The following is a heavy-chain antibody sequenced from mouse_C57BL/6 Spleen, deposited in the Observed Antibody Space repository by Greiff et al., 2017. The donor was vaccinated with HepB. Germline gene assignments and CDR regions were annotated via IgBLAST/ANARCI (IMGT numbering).Heavy chain of an antibody. Sequence: EVQLVESGGGLVQPKGSLKLSCAASGFTFNTYAMHWVRQAPGKGLEWVARIRSKSSNYATYYADSVKDRFTISRDDSQSMLYLQMNNLKTEDTAMYYCVRDQDYGNYVPAWFAYWGQGTLVTVSA. CDR2: IRSKSSNYAT. CDR1: GFTFNTYA. J-gene: IGHJ3*01. V-gene: IGHV10-3*01. D-gene: IGHD2-1*01. CDR3: VRDQDYGNYVPAWFAY.